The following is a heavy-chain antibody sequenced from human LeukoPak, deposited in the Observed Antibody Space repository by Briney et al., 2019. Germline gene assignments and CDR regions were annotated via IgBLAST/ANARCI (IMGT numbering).Heavy chain of an antibody. Sequence: SETLSLTCAVYGGSFSGYYWSWIRQPPGKGLEWIGEINHSGSTNYNPSLKSRVTISVDTSENQFSLKLSSVTAADTAVYYCARDRPYYYDSSGYPQPFDYWGQGTLVTVSS. CDR1: GGSFSGYY. CDR2: INHSGST. J-gene: IGHJ4*02. V-gene: IGHV4-34*01. D-gene: IGHD3-22*01. CDR3: ARDRPYYYDSSGYPQPFDY.